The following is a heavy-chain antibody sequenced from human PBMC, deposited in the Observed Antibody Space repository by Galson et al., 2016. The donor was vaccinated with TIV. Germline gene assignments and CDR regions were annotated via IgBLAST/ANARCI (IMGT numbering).Heavy chain of an antibody. D-gene: IGHD5-12*01. V-gene: IGHV1-46*01. CDR1: GYTFTSYY. CDR3: ARDGYRFGNYFDF. Sequence: SVKVSCKASGYTFTSYYMHWVRQAPGQGLEWMGIINPSGGSTTYAQKFQGRVTMTRDMSTTTVHMEPSSLRSEDTAVYYCARDGYRFGNYFDFWGQGTLVTVSS. CDR2: INPSGGST. J-gene: IGHJ4*02.